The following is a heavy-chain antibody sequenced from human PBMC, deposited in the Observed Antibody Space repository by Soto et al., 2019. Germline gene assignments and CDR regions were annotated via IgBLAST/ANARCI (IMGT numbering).Heavy chain of an antibody. J-gene: IGHJ4*02. V-gene: IGHV3-30*18. CDR3: VKDCLGGMAPVFMPGPD. D-gene: IGHD2-2*01. CDR1: GLTFSTYG. CDR2: ISNDVRNI. Sequence: VQLVESGGGVVQPGRSLRLSCAASGLTFSTYGFHWVRQAPGKGLEWVAVISNDVRNIHYAESVKGRFTISRDNSKNTLYLQMNSLRPNDTAVYYCVKDCLGGMAPVFMPGPDWGQGTLVTGSS.